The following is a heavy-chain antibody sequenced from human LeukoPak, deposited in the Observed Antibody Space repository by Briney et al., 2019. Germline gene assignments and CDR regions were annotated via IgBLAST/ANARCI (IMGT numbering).Heavy chain of an antibody. CDR1: GGSFSGYY. D-gene: IGHD3-22*01. CDR2: INHSGST. CDR3: ARRKRVTSWYYDSSGYRPYYFDY. J-gene: IGHJ4*02. Sequence: PSETLSLTCAVYGGSFSGYYWSWIRQPPGKGLEWIGEINHSGSTNYNPSLKSRVTISVDTSRNQFSLKLSSVTAADTAVYYCARRKRVTSWYYDSSGYRPYYFDYWGQGTLVTVSS. V-gene: IGHV4-34*01.